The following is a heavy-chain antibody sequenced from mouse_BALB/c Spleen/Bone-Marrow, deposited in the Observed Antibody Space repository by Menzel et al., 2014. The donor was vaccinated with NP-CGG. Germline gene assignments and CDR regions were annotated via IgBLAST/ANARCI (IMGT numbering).Heavy chain of an antibody. CDR1: GFSLTSYG. Sequence: QVQLQQSGPGLVQPPQRLSIPCTVSGFSLTSYGVHWVRRSPGKGLEWLGVIWSGGSTDYNAAFISRLSISKDNSKSQVFSKMNSLQANDTAIYYCASPYYGNYVYAMDYWGQGTSVTVSS. D-gene: IGHD2-10*01. V-gene: IGHV2-2*02. J-gene: IGHJ4*01. CDR3: ASPYYGNYVYAMDY. CDR2: IWSGGST.